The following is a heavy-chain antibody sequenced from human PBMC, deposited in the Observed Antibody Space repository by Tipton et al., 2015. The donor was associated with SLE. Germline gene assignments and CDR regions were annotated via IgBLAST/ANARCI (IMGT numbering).Heavy chain of an antibody. J-gene: IGHJ5*02. CDR2: ISSTGDT. Sequence: TLSLTCTVSGGSISFDYWSWIRQSAGQGPEWIGRISSTGDTNYNPSLRSRVTMSIDTSKNQFSLNLRSMTAADTAVYYCARGKVVQWLLPAPHNWFDPWGQGTLVTVSS. D-gene: IGHD3-22*01. CDR3: ARGKVVQWLLPAPHNWFDP. V-gene: IGHV4-4*07. CDR1: GGSISFDY.